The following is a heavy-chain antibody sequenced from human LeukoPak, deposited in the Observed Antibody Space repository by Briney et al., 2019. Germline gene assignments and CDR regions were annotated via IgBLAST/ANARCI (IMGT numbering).Heavy chain of an antibody. D-gene: IGHD6-6*01. CDR3: ARDRQPYYHYYGMDV. J-gene: IGHJ6*02. Sequence: GRSLRLSCAASRFTFSSYAMHGVRQAPGKGLEWVAVISFDGSKTYYADSMKGRCTISRDNSKNTLYLQMNSLRAEDTAAYYCARDRQPYYHYYGMDVWGQGTTVTVSS. CDR1: RFTFSSYA. CDR2: ISFDGSKT. V-gene: IGHV3-30-3*01.